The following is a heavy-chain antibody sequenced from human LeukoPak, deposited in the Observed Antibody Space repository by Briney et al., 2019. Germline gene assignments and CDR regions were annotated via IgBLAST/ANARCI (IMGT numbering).Heavy chain of an antibody. CDR3: AKGKDYSNYVAAFDY. CDR1: GFTFSSYG. J-gene: IGHJ4*02. CDR2: ISGSGGST. D-gene: IGHD4-11*01. V-gene: IGHV3-23*01. Sequence: GGSLRLSCAASGFTFSSYGMNWVRQAPGKGLEWVSGISGSGGSTYYADSVKGRFTISRDNSKNTLYLQMNSLRAEDTAVYYCAKGKDYSNYVAAFDYWGQGTLVTISS.